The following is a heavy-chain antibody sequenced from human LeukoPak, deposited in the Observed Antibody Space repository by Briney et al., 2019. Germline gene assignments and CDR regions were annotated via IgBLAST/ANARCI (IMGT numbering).Heavy chain of an antibody. CDR2: ISSSSSYI. D-gene: IGHD6-13*01. V-gene: IGHV3-21*01. J-gene: IGHJ4*02. CDR3: ARAGGIAAKPGYDY. Sequence: GGSLRLSCAASGFTFSSYSMNWVRQVPGKGLEWVSSISSSSSYIYYADSVKGRFTISRDNAKNSLYLQMNSLRAEDTAVYYCARAGGIAAKPGYDYWGQGTLVTVSS. CDR1: GFTFSSYS.